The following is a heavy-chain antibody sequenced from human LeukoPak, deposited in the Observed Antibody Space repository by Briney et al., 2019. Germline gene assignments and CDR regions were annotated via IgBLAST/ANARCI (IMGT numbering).Heavy chain of an antibody. V-gene: IGHV4-34*01. D-gene: IGHD3-10*01. CDR3: ARNTNRRVNYYGSGSYAQGVDY. Sequence: SSETLSLTCAVYGGSFSGYYWSWIRQPPGKGLEWIGEINHSGSTNYSPSLKTRVTISVDTSKNQFSLKLSSVTAADTAVYYCARNTNRRVNYYGSGSYAQGVDYWGQGTLVTVSS. CDR1: GGSFSGYY. CDR2: INHSGST. J-gene: IGHJ4*02.